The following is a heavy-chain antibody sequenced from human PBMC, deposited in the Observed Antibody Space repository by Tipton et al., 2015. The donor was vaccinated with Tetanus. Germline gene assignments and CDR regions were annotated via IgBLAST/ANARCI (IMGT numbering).Heavy chain of an antibody. Sequence: TLSLTCAVYGGSFSGYYCTWIRQSPGKGLEWIGEIHPSGSVFYSPSLKSRVTMLLDTSANQFSLKLTSVTAADTAVYYCARIGWLQQNKPAFDIWGQGTVVTVSS. V-gene: IGHV4-34*01. CDR3: ARIGWLQQNKPAFDI. D-gene: IGHD5-24*01. CDR2: IHPSGSV. J-gene: IGHJ3*02. CDR1: GGSFSGYY.